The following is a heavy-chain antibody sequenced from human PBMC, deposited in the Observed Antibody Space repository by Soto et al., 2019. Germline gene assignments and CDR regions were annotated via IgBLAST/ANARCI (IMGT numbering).Heavy chain of an antibody. Sequence: SETLSLTCTVSGGSISSYYWSWIRQPPGKGLEWIGYIYYSGSTNYNPSLKSRITISVDTSKNQFSLKLSSVTAADTAVYYCAAYLRYFDWPSYYYYMDVWGKGTTVTVS. CDR1: GGSISSYY. D-gene: IGHD3-9*01. CDR2: IYYSGST. J-gene: IGHJ6*03. V-gene: IGHV4-59*01. CDR3: AAYLRYFDWPSYYYYMDV.